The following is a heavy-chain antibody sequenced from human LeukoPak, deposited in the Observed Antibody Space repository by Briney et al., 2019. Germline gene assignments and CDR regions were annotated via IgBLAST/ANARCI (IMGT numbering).Heavy chain of an antibody. J-gene: IGHJ4*02. CDR2: INHSGST. D-gene: IGHD2-15*01. CDR3: ARDSPPAYCSGGSCYFDY. V-gene: IGHV4-61*09. CDR1: GGSISSGSYY. Sequence: SQTLSLTCTVSGGSISSGSYYWSWIRQPPGKGLEWIGEINHSGSTDYNPSLKSRVTISKDTSKNEFSLKLSSVTAADTAVYYCARDSPPAYCSGGSCYFDYWGQGTLVTVSS.